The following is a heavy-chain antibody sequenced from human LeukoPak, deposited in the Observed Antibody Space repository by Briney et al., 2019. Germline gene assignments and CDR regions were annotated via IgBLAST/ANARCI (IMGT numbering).Heavy chain of an antibody. J-gene: IGHJ4*02. CDR1: GFTFSSYG. CDR2: ISYDGSNK. Sequence: QPGRSLRLSCAASGFTFSSYGMPWVRQAPGKGLEWVAVISYDGSNKYYADSVKGRFTISRDNSKNTLYLQMNSLRADDTAVYYCAKDRRYSYGYRYFDYWGQGTLVTVSS. CDR3: AKDRRYSYGYRYFDY. D-gene: IGHD5-18*01. V-gene: IGHV3-30*18.